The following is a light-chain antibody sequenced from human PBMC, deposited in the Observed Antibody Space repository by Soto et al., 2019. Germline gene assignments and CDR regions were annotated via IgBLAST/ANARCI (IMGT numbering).Light chain of an antibody. V-gene: IGKV3-20*01. CDR2: GAS. Sequence: EIVLTQSPATLSVSPGERVTLSCRASQSVDINLAWYQQKPGQAPRLLIYGASSRATGIPDRFSGSGSGTDFTLTISRLEPEDFAVYYCQQCGSSPITFGQGTRLEIK. CDR3: QQCGSSPIT. J-gene: IGKJ5*01. CDR1: QSVDIN.